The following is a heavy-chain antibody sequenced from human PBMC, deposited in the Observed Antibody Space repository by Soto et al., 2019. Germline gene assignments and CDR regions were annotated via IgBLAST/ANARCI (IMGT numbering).Heavy chain of an antibody. D-gene: IGHD3-3*01. Sequence: EVQLVESGGDMVQPGRSLRLSCVASGFTFDDYAMWWVRQAPGKGLEWVSGISWNGNDIAYADSVKGRFTISRDDAKNSLYLHMKSLRAEDTALYFCAKDMDRYDFWTGSSFDSWGQGTLVTVSS. CDR2: ISWNGNDI. V-gene: IGHV3-9*01. CDR1: GFTFDDYA. J-gene: IGHJ4*02. CDR3: AKDMDRYDFWTGSSFDS.